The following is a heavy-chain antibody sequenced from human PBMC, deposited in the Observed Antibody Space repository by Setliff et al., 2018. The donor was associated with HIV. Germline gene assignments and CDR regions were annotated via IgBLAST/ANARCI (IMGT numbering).Heavy chain of an antibody. J-gene: IGHJ4*02. D-gene: IGHD6-13*01. CDR1: GYSFTNYW. CDR2: IYPGDSDT. Sequence: TGESLKISCQASGYSFTNYWIGWVRQMPGKGLEWMGIIYPGDSDTRYSPSFQGQVTLSADKSISTAYLQWSSLKASDTAMYYCARHLIPGDPRYSSSWYYWGQGTLVTVSS. CDR3: ARHLIPGDPRYSSSWYY. V-gene: IGHV5-51*01.